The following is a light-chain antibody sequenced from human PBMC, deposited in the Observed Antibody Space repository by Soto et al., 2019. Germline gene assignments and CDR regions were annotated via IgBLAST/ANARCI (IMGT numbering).Light chain of an antibody. V-gene: IGLV3-21*04. CDR1: DIGSQS. CDR2: YDR. CDR3: QVWDSSSDHRV. Sequence: SYELTQPPSVSVAPGKTARFSCGGNDIGSQSVHWYQQKPGQAPVLLIYYDRERPSGIPERFSGSNSGNTATLTISRVEAGDEADYYCQVWDSSSDHRVFGGGPKLTVL. J-gene: IGLJ3*02.